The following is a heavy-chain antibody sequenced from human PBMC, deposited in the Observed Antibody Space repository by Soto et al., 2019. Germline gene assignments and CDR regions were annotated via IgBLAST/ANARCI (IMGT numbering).Heavy chain of an antibody. CDR2: IYYNGES. Sequence: QMQLQESGPGLVKPSETLSLTCTVSGVSIRASSYYWGWIRQPPGKGLEWIGTIYYNGESSYHPSLTNRITMSIHTSKNPFSLNMTSVTAADPAVYYCALHASYWGQGTLVTVSS. V-gene: IGHV4-39*01. J-gene: IGHJ4*02. CDR3: ALHASY. CDR1: GVSIRASSYY.